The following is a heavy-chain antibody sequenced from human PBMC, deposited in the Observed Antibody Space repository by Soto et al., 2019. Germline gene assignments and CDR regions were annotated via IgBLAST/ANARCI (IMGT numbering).Heavy chain of an antibody. D-gene: IGHD3-10*01. J-gene: IGHJ6*02. V-gene: IGHV1-3*01. CDR1: GYTLTSYI. CDR3: GRETLPYSHGSGPYAVDV. Sequence: ASVKVSCKASGYTLTSYIIYWVRQAPGQGLEWMGWINGGNGNTKSSQNFQDRVIFTRDTSASTAYMELSSLRSEDTAVYFCGRETLPYSHGSGPYAVDVWGPGTTVTVSS. CDR2: INGGNGNT.